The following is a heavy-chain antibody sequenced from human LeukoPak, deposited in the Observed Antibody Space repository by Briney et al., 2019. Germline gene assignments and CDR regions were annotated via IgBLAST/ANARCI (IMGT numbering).Heavy chain of an antibody. Sequence: PGGSLRLSCEASGFTFDSYAMSWVRQAPGKGLEWVSSIRGSGDSTYYADSLEGRFTISRDNSKNTVYLQMNSLRAEDAAVYYCAKGRYSYGLLDYWGQGTLVTVSS. CDR3: AKGRYSYGLLDY. D-gene: IGHD5-18*01. V-gene: IGHV3-23*01. J-gene: IGHJ4*02. CDR1: GFTFDSYA. CDR2: IRGSGDST.